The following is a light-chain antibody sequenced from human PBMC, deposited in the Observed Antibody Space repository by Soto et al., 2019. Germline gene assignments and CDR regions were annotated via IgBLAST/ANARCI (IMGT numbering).Light chain of an antibody. CDR3: LRYNAFSQT. V-gene: IGKV1-5*01. CDR1: QSMNSW. CDR2: DAS. Sequence: DIQLTQSPSTLSASVGDRVTITCRASQSMNSWLALYQQKPGEAPKVLIYDASSLGSGVPSRFSGSGSGTEFTLTIGSLQPEDFATYYCLRYNAFSQTFGQGTKVEI. J-gene: IGKJ1*01.